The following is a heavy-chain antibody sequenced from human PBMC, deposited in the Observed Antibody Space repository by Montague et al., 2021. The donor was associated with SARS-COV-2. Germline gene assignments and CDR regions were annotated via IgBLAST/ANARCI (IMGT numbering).Heavy chain of an antibody. J-gene: IGHJ4*02. Sequence: SETLSLTCTVSGGSISGYYWSWFRQSAGKGLEWIGRIYNSGSTSYNPSLKSRVTMSVDTSKNQFSLKLSSVTAADTAVYYCVRDQGRCSWNYPDYWGQGTLVTVSS. CDR2: IYNSGST. CDR1: GGSISGYY. CDR3: VRDQGRCSWNYPDY. V-gene: IGHV4-4*07. D-gene: IGHD2-15*01.